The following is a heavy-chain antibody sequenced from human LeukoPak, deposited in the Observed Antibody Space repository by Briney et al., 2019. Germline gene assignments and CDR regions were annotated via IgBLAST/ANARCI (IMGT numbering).Heavy chain of an antibody. CDR3: ASSSISGFWSGYVSWFDP. Sequence: SETLSLTCTVAGGSISSYYWSWIRQPPGKGLEWIGYIHHIAGTNSNPSLKSRVTISLDTSENQFSLKLTSVTAADTAVYYFASSSISGFWSGYVSWFDPWGQGTLVTVSS. V-gene: IGHV4-59*08. CDR2: IHHIAGT. J-gene: IGHJ5*02. CDR1: GGSISSYY. D-gene: IGHD3-3*01.